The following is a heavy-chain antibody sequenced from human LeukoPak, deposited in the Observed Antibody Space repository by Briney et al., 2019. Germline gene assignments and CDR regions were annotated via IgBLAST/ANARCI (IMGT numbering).Heavy chain of an antibody. D-gene: IGHD1-26*01. CDR1: GGSISSSSYY. CDR3: ARPNSGSFPFMFFDY. V-gene: IGHV4-39*01. J-gene: IGHJ4*02. CDR2: IYYSGST. Sequence: PETLSLTCTVSGGSISSSSYYWGWIRQPPGKGLEWIGSIYYSGSTYYNPSLKSRVTISVDTSKNQFSLKLSSVTAADTAVYYCARPNSGSFPFMFFDYWGQGTLVTVSS.